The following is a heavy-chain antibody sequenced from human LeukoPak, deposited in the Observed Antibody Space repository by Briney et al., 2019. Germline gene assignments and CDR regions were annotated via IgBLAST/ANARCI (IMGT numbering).Heavy chain of an antibody. CDR3: ARDRCSSTSCYGGEGFDY. D-gene: IGHD2-2*01. Sequence: GASVKVSCKASGYTFTSYYMHWVRQAPGQGLEWMGIINPSGGSTSYAQKFQGRVTMTRDTSTSTVYMELSSLRSEDTAVYYCARDRCSSTSCYGGEGFDYWGQRTLVTVSS. CDR1: GYTFTSYY. CDR2: INPSGGST. V-gene: IGHV1-46*01. J-gene: IGHJ4*02.